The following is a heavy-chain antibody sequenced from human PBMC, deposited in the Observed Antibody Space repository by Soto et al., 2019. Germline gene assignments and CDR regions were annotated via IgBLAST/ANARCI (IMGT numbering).Heavy chain of an antibody. Sequence: QVQLVESGGGVVQPGRSLRLSCEASGFMFTGYAMHWVRQAPGKGLEWVAVMSYDGGDKFYRASVKGRFTISRDISKNTLFLEMTSLRPEDTALYFCARGRGLAARPQHLDYWGQGTLVTVSS. V-gene: IGHV3-30-3*01. D-gene: IGHD6-6*01. CDR3: ARGRGLAARPQHLDY. J-gene: IGHJ4*02. CDR1: GFMFTGYA. CDR2: MSYDGGDK.